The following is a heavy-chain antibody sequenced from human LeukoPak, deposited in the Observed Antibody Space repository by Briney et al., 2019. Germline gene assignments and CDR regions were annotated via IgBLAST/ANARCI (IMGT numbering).Heavy chain of an antibody. V-gene: IGHV5-51*01. CDR1: GYRFTSYW. CDR3: ARRGDSSDWYF. J-gene: IGHJ4*02. D-gene: IGHD6-19*01. Sequence: GESLKISCKGSGYRFTSYWIGWVRHMPGKGLEWMGIIYPADSDTRYSPSFQGQVTISADKTISTAYLQWSSLKASDTAMYYCARRGDSSDWYFWGQGTLVTVSS. CDR2: IYPADSDT.